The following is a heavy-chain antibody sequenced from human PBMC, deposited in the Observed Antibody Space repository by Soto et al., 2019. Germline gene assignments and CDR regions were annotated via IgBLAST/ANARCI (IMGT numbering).Heavy chain of an antibody. J-gene: IGHJ5*02. V-gene: IGHV1-69*06. D-gene: IGHD3-3*01. CDR3: AKKGGGASIDFWRANWFDP. CDR1: GGMFSDYT. Sequence: QVQLVQSGAVVKKPGSSVTVSCKASGGMFSDYTISWVRQAPGQGLEWMGGIIPIFGGRHYAKKFQGRVTITADKPTSAVYLELGDLTSEYTAVYYWAKKGGGASIDFWRANWFDPWGQGTLVTVSS. CDR2: IIPIFGGR.